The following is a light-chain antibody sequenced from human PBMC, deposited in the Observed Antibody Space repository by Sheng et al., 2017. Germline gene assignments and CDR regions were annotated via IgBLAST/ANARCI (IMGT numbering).Light chain of an antibody. J-gene: IGKJ1*01. Sequence: EIVLTQSPATLSLSPGERATLSCRASQNVNNYLAWYQQKPGLPPRLVIYDASRQATGIPPRFSGSGSGTDFTLTISSLEPEDFAVYYCQHRYNWPPWTFGQGTKVEIK. CDR3: QHRYNWPPWT. CDR2: DAS. CDR1: QNVNNY. V-gene: IGKV3-11*01.